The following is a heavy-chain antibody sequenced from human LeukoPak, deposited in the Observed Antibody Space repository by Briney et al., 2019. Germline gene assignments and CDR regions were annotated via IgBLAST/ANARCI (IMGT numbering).Heavy chain of an antibody. CDR3: AKDVVIGASYDYGDYIPLPH. J-gene: IGHJ1*01. D-gene: IGHD4-17*01. V-gene: IGHV3-66*02. CDR1: GFIVSSNY. Sequence: GGSLRLSCAASGFIVSSNYMTWVRQAPGKGLQWVAILFSDRRTFYADTVKGRFTVSRDDSKNTQYLQMNSLRPDDTAVYYCAKDVVIGASYDYGDYIPLPHWGQGTLVTVSS. CDR2: LFSDRRT.